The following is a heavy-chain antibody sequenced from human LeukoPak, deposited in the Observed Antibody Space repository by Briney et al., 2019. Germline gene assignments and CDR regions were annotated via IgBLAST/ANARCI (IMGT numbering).Heavy chain of an antibody. D-gene: IGHD6-13*01. CDR1: GFTFSSYS. CDR3: ARGSQWNPGIAAAGNFDY. Sequence: GGSLRLSCAASGFTFSSYSMNWVRQARGKGLEWVSSISSSSTYIYSADSVKGRFTISRDNTKNSLYLQMNSLRAEDTAVYYCARGSQWNPGIAAAGNFDYWGQGTLVTVSS. CDR2: ISSSSTYI. V-gene: IGHV3-21*01. J-gene: IGHJ4*02.